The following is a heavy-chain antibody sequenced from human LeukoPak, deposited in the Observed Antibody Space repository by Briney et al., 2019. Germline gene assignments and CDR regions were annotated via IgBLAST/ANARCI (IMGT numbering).Heavy chain of an antibody. CDR3: ARVLPAPVDYYYMDG. D-gene: IGHD2-2*01. J-gene: IGHJ6*03. CDR2: ISSSGSTI. CDR1: GFTFSSYE. V-gene: IGHV3-48*03. Sequence: GGSLRLSCAASGFTFSSYEMNWVRQAPGKGREWVSYISSSGSTIYYADSVKGRFTISRDNAKTSLYLQMNSLTAEDTAVYYCARVLPAPVDYYYMDGGGKGTTVTVS.